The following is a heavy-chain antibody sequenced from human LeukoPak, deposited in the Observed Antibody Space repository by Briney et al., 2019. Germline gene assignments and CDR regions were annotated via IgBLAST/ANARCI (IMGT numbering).Heavy chain of an antibody. J-gene: IGHJ5*02. V-gene: IGHV4-39*01. CDR3: ARHDCDSSRCSVNWFDP. CDR2: IYDSGNT. D-gene: IGHD2/OR15-2a*01. Sequence: SETLSLTCTVSGVSMSSSPYYWGWIRQPPGKGLEWIGNIYDSGNTNYNPSLRSRLTISVDTSRNQFSLKLSSVTAADTAVYYCARHDCDSSRCSVNWFDPWGQGTLVTVSS. CDR1: GVSMSSSPYY.